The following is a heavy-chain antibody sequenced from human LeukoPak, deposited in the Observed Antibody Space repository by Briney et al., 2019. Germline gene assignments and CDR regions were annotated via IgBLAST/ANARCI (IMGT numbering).Heavy chain of an antibody. CDR1: GGSISSYY. CDR3: ARRDSPFDL. D-gene: IGHD3-22*01. V-gene: IGHV4-59*01. J-gene: IGHJ2*01. Sequence: SETLSLTCTVSGGSISSYYWSWIRQPPGKGLEWIGYIYYSGSTNYNPSLKSRVTISVDTSKKQFSLKVRSVTAADTAVYYCARRDSPFDLWGRGTLVTVSS. CDR2: IYYSGST.